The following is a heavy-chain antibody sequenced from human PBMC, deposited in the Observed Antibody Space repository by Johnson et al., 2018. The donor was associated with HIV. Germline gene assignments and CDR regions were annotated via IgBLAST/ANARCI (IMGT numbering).Heavy chain of an antibody. D-gene: IGHD3-10*01. CDR3: YCTNHIGAGGGSKGTFDA. CDR2: ITQDGSDR. J-gene: IGHJ3*01. Sequence: VQLVESGGGLVQPGGSLRLSCAASGFTFSSYSMSWVRQAPGKGLEWVAIITQDGSDRYYVDSVKGRFTISRDYAKNTLYLQMTSLRQDDTAVYSCYCTNHIGAGGGSKGTFDAWGQGTMVTVYS. V-gene: IGHV3-7*03. CDR1: GFTFSSYS.